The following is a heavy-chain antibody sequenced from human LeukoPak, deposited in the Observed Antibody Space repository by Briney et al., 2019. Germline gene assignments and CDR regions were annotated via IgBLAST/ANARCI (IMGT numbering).Heavy chain of an antibody. V-gene: IGHV3-20*04. Sequence: GGSLRLSCAASGFSFDDFAKMWVRQAPGKGLEWVSVITWNGGRTAYGDSVKGRFTISRDNAKNSLYLQMNSLRVEDTALFYCARAKGECRSTSCYVDYWGLGTLVTVSS. CDR3: ARAKGECRSTSCYVDY. D-gene: IGHD2-2*01. CDR2: ITWNGGRT. CDR1: GFSFDDFA. J-gene: IGHJ4*02.